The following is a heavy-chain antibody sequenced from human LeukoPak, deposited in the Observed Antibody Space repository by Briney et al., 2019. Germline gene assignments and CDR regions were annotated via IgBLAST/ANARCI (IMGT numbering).Heavy chain of an antibody. Sequence: GGSLRLSCAASGFTVSSNYMNWVRQAPGKGLEWVSVIYSDGSTYYADSVKGRFTISRDNSKNTLYLQMNSLRAEDTAVYYCARTNLGRSGYYNDAFDIWGQGTMVTVSS. V-gene: IGHV3-53*01. CDR2: IYSDGST. J-gene: IGHJ3*02. D-gene: IGHD3-3*01. CDR3: ARTNLGRSGYYNDAFDI. CDR1: GFTVSSNY.